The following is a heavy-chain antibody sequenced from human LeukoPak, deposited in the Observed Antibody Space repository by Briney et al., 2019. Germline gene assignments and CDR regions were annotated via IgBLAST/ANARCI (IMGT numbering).Heavy chain of an antibody. Sequence: ASVKVSCKASGYTFTGYYMHWVRQAPGQGLERMGWINPNSGGTNYAQKFQGRVTMTRDTSISIAYMELSRLRSDDTAVYYCARVTTGTRGWFDPWGQGTLVTVSS. CDR3: ARVTTGTRGWFDP. CDR1: GYTFTGYY. CDR2: INPNSGGT. V-gene: IGHV1-2*02. D-gene: IGHD1-1*01. J-gene: IGHJ5*02.